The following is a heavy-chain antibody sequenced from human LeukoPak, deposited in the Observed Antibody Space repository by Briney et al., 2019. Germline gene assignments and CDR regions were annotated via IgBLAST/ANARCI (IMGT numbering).Heavy chain of an antibody. CDR3: ARLTVAGTNQWDY. V-gene: IGHV4-39*01. D-gene: IGHD6-19*01. J-gene: IGHJ4*02. CDR2: IYYSGST. Sequence: KPSETLSLTCTVSGGSISSSSYYWGWIRQPPGKGLEWIGNIYYSGSTYYNPSLKSRVTISVDTSKNQFSLKLSSVTAADTAVYYCARLTVAGTNQWDYWGQGTLVTVSS. CDR1: GGSISSSSYY.